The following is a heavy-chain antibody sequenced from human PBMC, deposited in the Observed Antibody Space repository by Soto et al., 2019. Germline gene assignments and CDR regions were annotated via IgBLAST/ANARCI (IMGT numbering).Heavy chain of an antibody. CDR1: GGSLSGYY. D-gene: IGHD5-12*01. CDR3: ARGQEGVVATH. Sequence: QVQLQQWGAGLLKPSETLSLNCAVNGGSLSGYYWSWIRQPPGKGLEWIGEIKDGGYTNYSPSLKRRATISSDTSNNQCSLRLNSVTAADTGVYYCARGQEGVVATHWDQGALVTVSS. V-gene: IGHV4-34*01. CDR2: IKDGGYT. J-gene: IGHJ4*02.